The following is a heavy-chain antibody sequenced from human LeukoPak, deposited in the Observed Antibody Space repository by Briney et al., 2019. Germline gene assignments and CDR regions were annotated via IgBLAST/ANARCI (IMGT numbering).Heavy chain of an antibody. V-gene: IGHV3-48*01. D-gene: IGHD3-3*01. CDR1: GLTFSSYS. CDR2: ISSSSTI. CDR3: ASLTEHYDFWSGNYYYYMDV. J-gene: IGHJ6*03. Sequence: GGSLRLSCAASGLTFSSYSMNWVRQAPGKGLEWVSYISSSSTIYYADSVKGRFTISRDNAKNSLYLQMNSLRAEDTAVYYCASLTEHYDFWSGNYYYYMDVWGKGTTVTVSS.